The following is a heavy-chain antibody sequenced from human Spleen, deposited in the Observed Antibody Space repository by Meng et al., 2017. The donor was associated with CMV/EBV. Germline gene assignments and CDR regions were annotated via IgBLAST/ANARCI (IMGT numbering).Heavy chain of an antibody. Sequence: ASVKVSCKVSGHTFNSYGITWVRQAPGQGLEWVGWISSYNSNTNYAQKFLGRVTLTTDTSTSIAYMELRNLRSDDTAVYYCATIAYCGGDCYQVHPLYDHWGQGTLVTVSS. CDR1: GHTFNSYG. D-gene: IGHD2-21*01. V-gene: IGHV1-18*01. J-gene: IGHJ5*02. CDR2: ISSYNSNT. CDR3: ATIAYCGGDCYQVHPLYDH.